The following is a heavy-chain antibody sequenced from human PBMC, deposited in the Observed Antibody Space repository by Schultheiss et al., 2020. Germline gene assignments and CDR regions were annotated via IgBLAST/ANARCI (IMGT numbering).Heavy chain of an antibody. Sequence: GGSLRLSCAASGFTFSSYSMNWVRQAPGKGLEWVAVIWYDGSNKYYADSVKGRFTISRDNSKNTLYLQMNSLRAEDTALYYCAKDISVAVAGNIDYWGQGTLVTVSS. V-gene: IGHV3-30*02. CDR3: AKDISVAVAGNIDY. D-gene: IGHD6-19*01. J-gene: IGHJ4*02. CDR2: IWYDGSNK. CDR1: GFTFSSYS.